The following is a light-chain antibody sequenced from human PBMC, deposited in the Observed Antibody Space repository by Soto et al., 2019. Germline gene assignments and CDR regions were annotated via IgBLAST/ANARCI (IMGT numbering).Light chain of an antibody. Sequence: EIVLTQSPGTLSLSPGERATLSCRASQSLTNSYFAWYKQRPGQAPTLLIYGTSNRATGIPDRFSGSGSGTDFTLTISRLEPEDFAVYYCQQYDSSPYTFGRGTKLEI. CDR1: QSLTNSY. CDR3: QQYDSSPYT. CDR2: GTS. J-gene: IGKJ2*01. V-gene: IGKV3-20*01.